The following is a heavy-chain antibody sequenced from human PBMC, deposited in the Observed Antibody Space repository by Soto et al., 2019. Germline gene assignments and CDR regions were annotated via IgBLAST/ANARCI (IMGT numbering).Heavy chain of an antibody. Sequence: PSETLSLTCTVSGGSISSYNWSWLRQPLGKGLEWIGYIYYSGSTNYNPSLKSRVTISVDTSKNQFSLKLSSVSAADTAMYYCARVQAGTIDYWGQGALVTV. CDR3: ARVQAGTIDY. J-gene: IGHJ4*02. V-gene: IGHV4-59*01. D-gene: IGHD1-1*01. CDR1: GGSISSYN. CDR2: IYYSGST.